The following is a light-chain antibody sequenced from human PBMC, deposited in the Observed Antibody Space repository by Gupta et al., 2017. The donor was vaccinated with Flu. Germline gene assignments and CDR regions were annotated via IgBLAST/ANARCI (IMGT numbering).Light chain of an antibody. V-gene: IGKV1-5*03. CDR3: QQDNSYWT. CDR2: KAS. CDR1: QSISSW. Sequence: DIQMTQSPSTLSASVGDRVTITCRASQSISSWLAWNQQKPGKAPKLLIYKASSLESGVPSRFSGSGSGTEFTLTISSLQPDDFATYYCQQDNSYWTFGQGAKVEIK. J-gene: IGKJ1*01.